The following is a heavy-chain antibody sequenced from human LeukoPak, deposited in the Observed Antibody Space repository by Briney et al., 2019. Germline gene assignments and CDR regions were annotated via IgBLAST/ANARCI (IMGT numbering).Heavy chain of an antibody. CDR1: GFTFSSYS. D-gene: IGHD2-15*01. V-gene: IGHV3-48*01. Sequence: GGSLRLSCAASGFTFSSYSMNWVRQAPGKGLEWVSYISSSSSTIYYADSVKGRFTISRDNAKNSLYLQMNSLRAEDTAVYYCARMICSGGSCYGYYYYGIDVWGQGTTVTVSS. J-gene: IGHJ6*02. CDR2: ISSSSSTI. CDR3: ARMICSGGSCYGYYYYGIDV.